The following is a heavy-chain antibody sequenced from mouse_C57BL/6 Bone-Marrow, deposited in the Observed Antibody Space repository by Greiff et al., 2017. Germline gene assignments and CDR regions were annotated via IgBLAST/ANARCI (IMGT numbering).Heavy chain of an antibody. J-gene: IGHJ4*01. CDR2: INPYNGGT. V-gene: IGHV1-19*01. Sequence: EVQLQQSGPVLVKPGASVKMSCKASGYTFTDYYMNWVKQSHGQSLEWIGVINPYNGGTSYNQKFKGKATLTGDKSSSTAYMELNSLTSEDSAVYYCARRGGKYAMDYWGQGTSVTVSS. CDR1: GYTFTDYY. D-gene: IGHD1-1*01. CDR3: ARRGGKYAMDY.